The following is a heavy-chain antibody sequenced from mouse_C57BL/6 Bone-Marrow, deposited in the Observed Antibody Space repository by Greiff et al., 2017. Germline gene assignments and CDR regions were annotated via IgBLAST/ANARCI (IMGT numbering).Heavy chain of an antibody. CDR3: ADDYYWYFDV. J-gene: IGHJ1*03. CDR1: GYTFTSYW. D-gene: IGHD2-4*01. CDR2: INPSSGYT. Sequence: VQLQESGAELAKPGASVKLSCKSSGYTFTSYWMHWVKQRPGQGLEWIGYINPSSGYTKYNQKFKDKATFTADKSSSTAYMQLSSLTYEDSAVYYCADDYYWYFDVWGTGTTGTGSS. V-gene: IGHV1-7*01.